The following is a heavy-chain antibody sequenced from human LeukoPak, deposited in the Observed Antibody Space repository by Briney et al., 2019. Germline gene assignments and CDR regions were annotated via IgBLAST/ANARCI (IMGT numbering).Heavy chain of an antibody. J-gene: IGHJ5*02. CDR3: ARVRLGYCSGGSCYPSWFDP. Sequence: SETLSLTCAVYGGSFSGYYWSWIRQPPGKGLEWIGEINHSGSTNYNPSLKSRVTISVDTSKNQFSLKLSSVTAADTAVYYCARVRLGYCSGGSCYPSWFDPWGQGNLVTVSS. V-gene: IGHV4-34*01. D-gene: IGHD2-15*01. CDR2: INHSGST. CDR1: GGSFSGYY.